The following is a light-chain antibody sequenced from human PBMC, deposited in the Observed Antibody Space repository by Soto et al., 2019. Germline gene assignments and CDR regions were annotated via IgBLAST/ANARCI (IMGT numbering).Light chain of an antibody. Sequence: EIVLTPSPGTLSLSPGESATLSCSASQTVTSSYLAWYQQKPGQAPRLLIHGASSRAGGIPDRFSGSGSGTDFSLTISRLEPEDFAVYHCQQYGSSPPSIFGQGTRPEIK. CDR1: QTVTSSY. J-gene: IGKJ5*01. CDR2: GAS. V-gene: IGKV3-20*01. CDR3: QQYGSSPPSI.